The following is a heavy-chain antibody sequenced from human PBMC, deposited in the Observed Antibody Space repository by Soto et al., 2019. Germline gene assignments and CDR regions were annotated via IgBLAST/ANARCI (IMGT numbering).Heavy chain of an antibody. Sequence: PGGSLRLSCAASGFTFSSYWMNWFRQAPGKGLEWVANIKQDGSEKYYVDSVKGRFTISRDNAKTTLYLQMNSLRADDTAVYYCARVFETYYDFWSGTGRSGWFDPWXQGTLVTVSS. V-gene: IGHV3-7*02. CDR3: ARVFETYYDFWSGTGRSGWFDP. J-gene: IGHJ5*02. CDR2: IKQDGSEK. CDR1: GFTFSSYW. D-gene: IGHD3-3*01.